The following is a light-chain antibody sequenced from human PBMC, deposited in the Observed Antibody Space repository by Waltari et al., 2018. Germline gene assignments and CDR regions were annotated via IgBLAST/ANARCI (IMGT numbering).Light chain of an antibody. CDR1: SSNIGNNY. Sequence: QSVLTQPPSVSAAPGQRVTISCSGSSSNIGNNYVSWYQQFPVTAPKLLIYENDKRPSGIPDQFSGSKSGTSATLGITGLQTGDEADYYCGTWDASLSAKVFGGGTKLTVL. CDR3: GTWDASLSAKV. J-gene: IGLJ3*02. CDR2: END. V-gene: IGLV1-51*02.